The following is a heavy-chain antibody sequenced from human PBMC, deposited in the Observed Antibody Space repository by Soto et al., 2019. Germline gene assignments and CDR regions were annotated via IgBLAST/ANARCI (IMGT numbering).Heavy chain of an antibody. V-gene: IGHV3-21*06. CDR2: ISSTTNYI. CDR1: GGTCVGHS. J-gene: IGHJ4*02. CDR3: ARESEDLTSNFDY. Sequence: GLLRLSCAAAGGTCVGHSMNWVRQDPGKGLEWVSSISSTTNYIYYGDSMKGRFTISRDNGKNSLYLEMHSLRAEDTAVYYCARESEDLTSNFDYWGQGTLVTVSS.